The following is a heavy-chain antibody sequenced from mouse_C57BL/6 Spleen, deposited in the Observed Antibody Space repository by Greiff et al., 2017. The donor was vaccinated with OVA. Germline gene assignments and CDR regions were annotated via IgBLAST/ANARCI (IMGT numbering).Heavy chain of an antibody. CDR1: GFSFNTYA. J-gene: IGHJ3*01. Sequence: EVMLVESGGGLVQPKGSLKLSCAASGFSFNTYAMNWVRQAPGKGLEWVARIRSKSNNYATYYDESVKDRFTISRDDSESMLYLQMNNMKTEDTAMYYCVRHEGYDGAWFAYWGQGTLVTVSA. D-gene: IGHD2-12*01. V-gene: IGHV10-1*01. CDR2: IRSKSNNYAT. CDR3: VRHEGYDGAWFAY.